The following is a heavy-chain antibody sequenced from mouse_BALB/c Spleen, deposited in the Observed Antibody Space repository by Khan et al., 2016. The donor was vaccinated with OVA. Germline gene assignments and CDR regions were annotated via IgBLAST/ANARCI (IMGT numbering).Heavy chain of an antibody. V-gene: IGHV3-1*02. CDR1: GFTITSVYM. D-gene: IGHD3-3*01. CDR2: ISYSGST. CDR3: ARAARLKY. J-gene: IGHJ2*01. Sequence: EVKLVESGAGLVKPSQSLTLSCTASGFTITSVYMRYLIQQLPGNLVELVGYISYSGSTNYNPTLKSRITIPRDTSKNQFFLQLNTVTTEDTATYYCARAARLKYWGQGTTLTVSS.